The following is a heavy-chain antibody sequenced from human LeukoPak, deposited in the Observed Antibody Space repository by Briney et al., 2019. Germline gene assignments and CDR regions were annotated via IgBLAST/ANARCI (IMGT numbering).Heavy chain of an antibody. D-gene: IGHD6-19*01. Sequence: TLDLTCTVTGGSISSNNYYWGWIRQPPGKGPERIGSIYYSGRTYYNPSLKSRVTISVDTSKNQFSLKLSSVTAADTAVYYCVNSSPGGGWLVSGNFDYWGQGTLVTVSS. J-gene: IGHJ4*02. V-gene: IGHV4-39*01. CDR3: VNSSPGGGWLVSGNFDY. CDR2: IYYSGRT. CDR1: GGSISSNNYY.